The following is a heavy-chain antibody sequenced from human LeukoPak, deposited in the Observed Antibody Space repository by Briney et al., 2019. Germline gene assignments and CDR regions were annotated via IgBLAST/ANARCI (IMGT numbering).Heavy chain of an antibody. Sequence: GGSLRLSCAASGFTFSSYGMHWVRQAPGKGLEWVAFIRYDGSNKYYADSVKGRFTISRDNSKNTLYLQMNSLIAEDTAVYYCARDSSGYPDAFDIWGQGTVVTVSS. V-gene: IGHV3-30*02. J-gene: IGHJ3*02. CDR3: ARDSSGYPDAFDI. CDR1: GFTFSSYG. D-gene: IGHD3-22*01. CDR2: IRYDGSNK.